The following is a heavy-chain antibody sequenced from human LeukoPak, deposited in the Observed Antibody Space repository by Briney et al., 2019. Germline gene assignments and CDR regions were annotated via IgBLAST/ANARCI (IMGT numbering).Heavy chain of an antibody. Sequence: GASVKVSCKASGYTFSSYDINWVRQATGQGLEWMGWMNPNSGNTDYEQKFQGRLTMTRDTSISTAYMELSSLTSEDTAVYYCATGVPPTTWGQGTLVTVSS. CDR1: GYTFSSYD. CDR3: ATGVPPTT. V-gene: IGHV1-8*01. CDR2: MNPNSGNT. J-gene: IGHJ5*02.